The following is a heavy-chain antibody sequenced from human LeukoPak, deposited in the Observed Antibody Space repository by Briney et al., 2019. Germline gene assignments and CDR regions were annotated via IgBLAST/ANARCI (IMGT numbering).Heavy chain of an antibody. CDR3: ARLQLERRENALDI. Sequence: PGGSLRLSCAASGFTFSSYSMNWVRQAPGKGLEWVSSISSSSSYIYYADSVKGRFTISRDNAKNSLYLQMNSLRAEDTAVYYCARLQLERRENALDIWGQGTMVTVSS. D-gene: IGHD1-1*01. V-gene: IGHV3-21*01. J-gene: IGHJ3*02. CDR2: ISSSSSYI. CDR1: GFTFSSYS.